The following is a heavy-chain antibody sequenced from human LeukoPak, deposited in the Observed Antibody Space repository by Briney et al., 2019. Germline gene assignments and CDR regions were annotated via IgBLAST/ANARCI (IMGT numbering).Heavy chain of an antibody. V-gene: IGHV3-23*01. J-gene: IGHJ4*02. Sequence: PGGSLRLSCAASGFTFSSYAMSWVRQAPGKGLEWVSAISGGGVGTYYADSVKGRFTISRDNSKNTLYLQMNSLRVEDTALYYCAKHNGGRSFDYWGQGTLVTVSS. CDR2: ISGGGVGT. CDR1: GFTFSSYA. D-gene: IGHD2-8*01. CDR3: AKHNGGRSFDY.